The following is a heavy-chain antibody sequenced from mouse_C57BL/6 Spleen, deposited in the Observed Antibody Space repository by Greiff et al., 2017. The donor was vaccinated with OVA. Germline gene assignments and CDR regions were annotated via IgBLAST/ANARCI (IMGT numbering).Heavy chain of an antibody. V-gene: IGHV5-4*01. J-gene: IGHJ3*01. CDR1: GFTFSSYA. Sequence: EVQLVESGGGLVKPGGSLKLSCAASGFTFSSYAMSWVRQTPEKRLEWVATISDGGSYTYYPDNVKGRFTISRDNAKNNLYLQMSHLKSEDTAMYYCARGRKLQAYWGQGTLVTVSA. CDR2: ISDGGSYT. D-gene: IGHD6-1*02. CDR3: ARGRKLQAY.